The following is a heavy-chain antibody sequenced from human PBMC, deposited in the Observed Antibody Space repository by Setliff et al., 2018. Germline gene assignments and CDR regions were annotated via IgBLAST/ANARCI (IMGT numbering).Heavy chain of an antibody. CDR2: ISPYNGVA. Sequence: ASVKVSCKASAYILSSYGISWVRQAPGEGLEWMGWISPYNGVASYAQRFQGRVTMTTDTSTSAAYLELMSLRSDDTAVYYCAISSLSICSGDTCPNAFDIWGQGTMVTVSS. D-gene: IGHD2-15*01. CDR1: AYILSSYG. J-gene: IGHJ3*02. V-gene: IGHV1-18*01. CDR3: AISSLSICSGDTCPNAFDI.